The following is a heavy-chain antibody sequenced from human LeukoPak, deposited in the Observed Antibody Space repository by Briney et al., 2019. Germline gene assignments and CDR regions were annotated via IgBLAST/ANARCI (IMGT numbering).Heavy chain of an antibody. CDR1: GGSFSGYY. CDR2: INHSGST. Sequence: PSETLSLTCAVYGGSFSGYYWSWIRQPPGKGLELIGEINHSGSTNYKSSLKSRVTISVDTSKNQFSLKLSSVTAADTAVYYCARTTEGGYSNGYFYYYYMDVWGKGTTVTISS. CDR3: ARTTEGGYSNGYFYYYYMDV. V-gene: IGHV4-34*01. D-gene: IGHD4-11*01. J-gene: IGHJ6*03.